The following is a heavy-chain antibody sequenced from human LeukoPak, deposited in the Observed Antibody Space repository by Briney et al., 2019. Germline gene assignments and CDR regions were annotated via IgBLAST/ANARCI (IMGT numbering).Heavy chain of an antibody. Sequence: PSQTLSLTCAVSGGSISSGGYSWSWIRQPPGKGLEWIGYIYHSGSTNYNPSLKSRVTISVDKSKNQFSLKLSSVTAADTAVYYCARDQVGVVRWFDPWGQGTLVTVSS. V-gene: IGHV4-30-2*01. D-gene: IGHD3-3*01. CDR3: ARDQVGVVRWFDP. CDR2: IYHSGST. CDR1: GGSISSGGYS. J-gene: IGHJ5*02.